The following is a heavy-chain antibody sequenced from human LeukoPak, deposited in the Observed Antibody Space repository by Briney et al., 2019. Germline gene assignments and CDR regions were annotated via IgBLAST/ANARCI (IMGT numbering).Heavy chain of an antibody. CDR2: IYHSGST. CDR3: ARQGLTAMVTVQY. J-gene: IGHJ4*02. CDR1: GYSISSGYY. V-gene: IGHV4-38-2*01. D-gene: IGHD5-18*01. Sequence: PSETLSLTCAVSGYSISSGYYWGWIRRPPGKGLEWIGSIYHSGSTDYNPSVKRRVTIEAEKSKKNISLNLSSVTAADTAVYSCARQGLTAMVTVQYWGQGTLVTVSS.